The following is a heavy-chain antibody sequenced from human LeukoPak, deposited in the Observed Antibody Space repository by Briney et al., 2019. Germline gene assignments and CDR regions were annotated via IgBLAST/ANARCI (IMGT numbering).Heavy chain of an antibody. Sequence: SETLSLTCIVSGNSVTSGTDYWGWIRRPPGKGMEWIGSIHYSGSANYNPSLKSRVTMSVDTSKNHFSLKLSSVSAADTAVYYCAKHFNWAFNYWGQGTLVTVSS. CDR3: AKHFNWAFNY. CDR2: IHYSGSA. V-gene: IGHV4-39*01. J-gene: IGHJ4*02. D-gene: IGHD1-1*01. CDR1: GNSVTSGTDY.